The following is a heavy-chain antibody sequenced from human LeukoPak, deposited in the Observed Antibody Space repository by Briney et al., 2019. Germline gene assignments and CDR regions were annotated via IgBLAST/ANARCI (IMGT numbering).Heavy chain of an antibody. CDR3: ARDSGYRSSTTCYYFDY. CDR1: GYTFTGYY. V-gene: IGHV1-2*02. Sequence: ASVKVSCKASGYTFTGYYMHWLRQAPGQGLEWMGWINANSGGTKYAQKFQGRVTMTRDTSISTAYMGVTSLRSDDTAMYYCARDSGYRSSTTCYYFDYWGQGTLVTVSS. CDR2: INANSGGT. J-gene: IGHJ4*02. D-gene: IGHD2-2*01.